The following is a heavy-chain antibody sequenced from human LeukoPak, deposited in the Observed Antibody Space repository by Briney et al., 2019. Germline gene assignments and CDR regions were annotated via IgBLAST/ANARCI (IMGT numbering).Heavy chain of an antibody. J-gene: IGHJ4*02. V-gene: IGHV4-34*01. CDR1: GGSFSGYY. Sequence: KPSGTLSLTCAVYGGSFSGYYWSWIRQPPGKGLEWIGEINHSGSTNYNPSLKSRVTISVDTSKNQFSLKLSSVTAADTAVYYCARVKLQYDYIWGSYRYFDYWGQGTLVTVSS. D-gene: IGHD3-16*02. CDR2: INHSGST. CDR3: ARVKLQYDYIWGSYRYFDY.